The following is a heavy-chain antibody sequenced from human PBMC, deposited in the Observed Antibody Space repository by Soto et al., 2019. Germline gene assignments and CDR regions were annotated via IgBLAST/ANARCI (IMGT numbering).Heavy chain of an antibody. Sequence: PSETLSLTCTVSGGSISSSSYYWGWIRQPPGKGLEWIGSIYYSGSTYYNPSLKSRVTISVDTSKNQFSLKLSSVTAADTAVYYCARTVTYYYDSSGYYYVGYFDYWGQGTLVTVPS. D-gene: IGHD3-22*01. CDR1: GGSISSSSYY. CDR3: ARTVTYYYDSSGYYYVGYFDY. V-gene: IGHV4-39*01. J-gene: IGHJ4*02. CDR2: IYYSGST.